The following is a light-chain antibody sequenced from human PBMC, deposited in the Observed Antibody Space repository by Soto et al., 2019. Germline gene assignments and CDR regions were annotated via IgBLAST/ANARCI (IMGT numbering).Light chain of an antibody. CDR1: QSVHNN. V-gene: IGKV3-15*01. J-gene: IGKJ4*01. CDR2: DTS. CDR3: QQYEIWPLT. Sequence: EVVMTQSPATLSVSPGDRATLSCRASQSVHNNLAWYQQKPGQAPGLLIFDTSTRATDIPIRFTGGGSGTEFTLTISSLQSEDSAVYYCQQYEIWPLTFGGGTKVEIK.